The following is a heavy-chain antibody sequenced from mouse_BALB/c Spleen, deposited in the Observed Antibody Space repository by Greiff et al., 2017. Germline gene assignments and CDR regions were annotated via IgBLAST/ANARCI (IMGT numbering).Heavy chain of an antibody. D-gene: IGHD1-1*01. CDR3: ARENYGSRGAY. CDR1: GFTFSDYY. V-gene: IGHV5-4*02. CDR2: ISDGGSYT. J-gene: IGHJ3*01. Sequence: EVKLVESGGGLVKPGGSLKLSCAASGFTFSDYYMYWVRQTPEKRLEWVATISDGGSYTYYPDSVKGRFTISRDNAKNNLYLQMSSLKSEDTAMYYCARENYGSRGAYWGQGTLVTVSA.